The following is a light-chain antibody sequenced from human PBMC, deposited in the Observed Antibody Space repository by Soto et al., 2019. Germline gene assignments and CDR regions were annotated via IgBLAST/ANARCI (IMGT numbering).Light chain of an antibody. CDR1: SSDVGAYNF. CDR2: DVN. Sequence: QSALTQPHSLSGSPGQSVTISCTGTSSDVGAYNFASWYQQRPGTAPRLIIYDVNKRPSGVPDRFSGSKSGNTASLTISGLQAEDEADYYCCSYAGNYKYVFGSGTKVTVL. CDR3: CSYAGNYKYV. V-gene: IGLV2-11*01. J-gene: IGLJ1*01.